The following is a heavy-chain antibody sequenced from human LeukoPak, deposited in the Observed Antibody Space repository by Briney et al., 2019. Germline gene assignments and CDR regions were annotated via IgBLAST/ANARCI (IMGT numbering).Heavy chain of an antibody. Sequence: SQTLSLTCAVSGGSISSGGYSWSWIRQPPGKGLEWIGYIYHSGSTYCNPSLKSRVTISVDRSKNQFSLKLSSVTAADTAVYYCAREGHYYDSSGYYHNPIDYWGQGTLVTVSS. D-gene: IGHD3-22*01. CDR3: AREGHYYDSSGYYHNPIDY. CDR1: GGSISSGGYS. V-gene: IGHV4-30-2*01. CDR2: IYHSGST. J-gene: IGHJ4*02.